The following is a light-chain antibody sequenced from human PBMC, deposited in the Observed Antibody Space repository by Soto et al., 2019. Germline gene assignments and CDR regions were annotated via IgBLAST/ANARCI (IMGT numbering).Light chain of an antibody. V-gene: IGKV1-39*01. J-gene: IGKJ5*01. CDR2: AAS. CDR1: QNIDSY. Sequence: IHMTQSPSSLSASALARVSITCRASQNIDSYLNWYQQKPGQDPKLLIYAASRLQSGVPSRSTGSGPGTDFTLTISNLQTEDFATYYCQQSYGTPITFGQGTRLE. CDR3: QQSYGTPIT.